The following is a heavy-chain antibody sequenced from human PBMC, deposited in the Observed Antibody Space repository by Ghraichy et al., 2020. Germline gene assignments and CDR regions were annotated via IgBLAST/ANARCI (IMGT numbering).Heavy chain of an antibody. Sequence: GGSLRLSCAASGFTFDDYAMHWVRQAPGKGLEWVSGISWNSGSIGYADSVKGRFTISRDNAKNSLYLQMNSLRAEDTALYYCAKDMATTPHSYGMDVWGQGTTVTVSS. J-gene: IGHJ6*02. D-gene: IGHD4-11*01. CDR1: GFTFDDYA. V-gene: IGHV3-9*01. CDR3: AKDMATTPHSYGMDV. CDR2: ISWNSGSI.